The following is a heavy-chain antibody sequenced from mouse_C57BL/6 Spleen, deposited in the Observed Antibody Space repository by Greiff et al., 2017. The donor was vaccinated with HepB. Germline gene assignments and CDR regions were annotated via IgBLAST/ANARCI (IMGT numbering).Heavy chain of an antibody. D-gene: IGHD2-1*01. V-gene: IGHV5-17*01. J-gene: IGHJ3*01. CDR3: ARGAYGNHSWFAY. CDR2: ISSGSSTI. CDR1: GFTFSDYG. Sequence: EVKLVESGGGLVKPGGSLKLSCAASGFTFSDYGMHWVRQAPEKGLEWVAYISSGSSTIYYAATVKGRFTISRDNAKNTLFLQMTSLRSEDTAMYYCARGAYGNHSWFAYWGQGTLVTVSA.